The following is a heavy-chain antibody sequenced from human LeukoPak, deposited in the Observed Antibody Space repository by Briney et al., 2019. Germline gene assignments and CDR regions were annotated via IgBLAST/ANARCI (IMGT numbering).Heavy chain of an antibody. CDR2: ISKTGNII. CDR3: ARDAGWLHYDS. V-gene: IGHV3-48*04. J-gene: IGHJ4*02. CDR1: GFIFSSYA. Sequence: PGRSLRLSCAASGFIFSSYAMSWVRQAPGKGLEWISYISKTGNIIKYADSVKGRFTISRDDAKNSLHLQMNSLKADDTAVYYCARDAGWLHYDSWGQGTLVTVSS. D-gene: IGHD5-24*01.